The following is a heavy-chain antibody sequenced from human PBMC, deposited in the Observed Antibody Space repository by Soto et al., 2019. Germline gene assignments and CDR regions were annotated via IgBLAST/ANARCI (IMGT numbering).Heavy chain of an antibody. D-gene: IGHD5-12*01. J-gene: IGHJ4*02. V-gene: IGHV2-5*02. Sequence: QITLKESGPTLVKPTQTLTLTCTFSGFSLSTSGVGVGWIRQPPGKALEWLAIIYGDDSKRYSPSLKSRLTITQDTSKTQVVLTMTNVDFVDTATYYCAHREGYGRLDYWGQGILVTVSS. CDR1: GFSLSTSGVG. CDR3: AHREGYGRLDY. CDR2: IYGDDSK.